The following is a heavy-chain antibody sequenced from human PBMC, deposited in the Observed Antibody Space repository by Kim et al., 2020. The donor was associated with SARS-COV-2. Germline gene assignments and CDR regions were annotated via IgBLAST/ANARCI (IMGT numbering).Heavy chain of an antibody. CDR1: GFTFDDYA. CDR2: ISWNSGSI. Sequence: GGSLRLSCAASGFTFDDYAMHWVRQAPGKGLEWVSGISWNSGSIGYADSVKGRFTISRDNAKNSLYLQMNSLRAEDTALYYCAKDDCSGGSCYYHYYGMDVWGQGTTVTVSS. V-gene: IGHV3-9*01. D-gene: IGHD2-15*01. CDR3: AKDDCSGGSCYYHYYGMDV. J-gene: IGHJ6*02.